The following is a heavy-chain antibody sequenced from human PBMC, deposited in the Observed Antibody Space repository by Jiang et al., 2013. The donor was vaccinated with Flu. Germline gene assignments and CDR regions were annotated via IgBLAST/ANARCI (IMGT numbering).Heavy chain of an antibody. CDR2: INPNSGAT. CDR1: GYTFSGYY. D-gene: IGHD1-1*01. V-gene: IGHV1-2*04. Sequence: SGYTFSGYYIHWVRQAPGQGLEWLGWINPNSGATSYAQKFQDWVTMTRDTSINTAYVELRRLRSDDTAVYYCARVRTGTGAFDIWGQGTMVTVSS. J-gene: IGHJ3*02. CDR3: ARVRTGTGAFDI.